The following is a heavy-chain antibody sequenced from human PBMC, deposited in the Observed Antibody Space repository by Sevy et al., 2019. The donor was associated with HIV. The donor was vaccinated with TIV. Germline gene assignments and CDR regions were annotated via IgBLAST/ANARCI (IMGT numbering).Heavy chain of an antibody. Sequence: GGSLRLSWAASGFTFSSYAMHWVRQAPGKGLEWVAVISYDGSNKYYADSVKGRFTISRDNSKNTLYLQMNSLRAEVTTVYYCAREGLRNSAWGYYFDYWGQGTLVTVSS. CDR1: GFTFSSYA. CDR3: AREGLRNSAWGYYFDY. CDR2: ISYDGSNK. V-gene: IGHV3-30-3*01. J-gene: IGHJ4*02. D-gene: IGHD1-1*01.